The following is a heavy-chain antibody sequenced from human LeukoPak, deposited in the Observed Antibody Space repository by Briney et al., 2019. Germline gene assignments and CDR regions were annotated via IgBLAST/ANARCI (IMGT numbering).Heavy chain of an antibody. CDR2: ISGSGGST. Sequence: GGSLRLSCAASGFTFSSYAMSWVRQAPGKGLEWVSAISGSGGSTYYAASVKGRFTISRDNSKNTLYLQMNSLRAEDTAVYFCARYRVVTTSKNSYFDYWGQGTLVTVSS. D-gene: IGHD4-11*01. J-gene: IGHJ4*02. CDR3: ARYRVVTTSKNSYFDY. CDR1: GFTFSSYA. V-gene: IGHV3-23*01.